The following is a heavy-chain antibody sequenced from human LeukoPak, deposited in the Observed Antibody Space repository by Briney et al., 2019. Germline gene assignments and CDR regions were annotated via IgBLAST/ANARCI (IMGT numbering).Heavy chain of an antibody. J-gene: IGHJ5*02. Sequence: ASVKVSCKASGYTFTGYYMHWVRQAPGQGLEWMGWINPNSGGTNYAQKFQGRVTMTRDTSISTAYMELSRLRSDDTAVYYCARVGHQGGPILTEYNWFDPWGQGTLVTVSS. D-gene: IGHD3-9*01. CDR1: GYTFTGYY. CDR3: ARVGHQGGPILTEYNWFDP. V-gene: IGHV1-2*02. CDR2: INPNSGGT.